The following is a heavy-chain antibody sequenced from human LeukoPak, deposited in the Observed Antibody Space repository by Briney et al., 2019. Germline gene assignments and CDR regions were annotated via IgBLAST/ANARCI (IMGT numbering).Heavy chain of an antibody. CDR3: ANEIRPNDY. V-gene: IGHV3-23*01. D-gene: IGHD4-17*01. CDR1: GFTFSSHA. Sequence: GGSLRLSCGASGFTFSSHAMTWVRHAPGKGLGWVSAISISGDTTYYADAVKGRFTISRDNSKNTVYLQMNSLRAEDTAVYYCANEIRPNDYWGQGTLVTVSS. CDR2: ISISGDTT. J-gene: IGHJ4*02.